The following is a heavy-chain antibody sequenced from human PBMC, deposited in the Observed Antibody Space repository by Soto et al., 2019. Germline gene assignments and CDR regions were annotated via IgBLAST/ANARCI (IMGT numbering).Heavy chain of an antibody. J-gene: IGHJ6*02. Sequence: PGGSLRLSCAASGFTFSSYWMHWVRQAPGKGLVWVSRINSDGSSTSYADSVKGRFTISRDNAKNTLYLQMNSLRAEDTAVYYCARDLGSKGYYYYYGMDVWGQGTTVTVSS. CDR2: INSDGSST. D-gene: IGHD4-4*01. CDR1: GFTFSSYW. CDR3: ARDLGSKGYYYYYGMDV. V-gene: IGHV3-74*01.